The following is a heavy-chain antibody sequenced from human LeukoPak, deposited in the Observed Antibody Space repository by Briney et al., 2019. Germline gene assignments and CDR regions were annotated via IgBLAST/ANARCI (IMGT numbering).Heavy chain of an antibody. V-gene: IGHV3-30*18. D-gene: IGHD1-26*01. J-gene: IGHJ4*02. CDR2: ISNDGSNK. Sequence: GGSLRLSCAASGFTFSSSGMHWVRQAPGKGLEWLAVISNDGSNKYYADSVKGRFTISRDNPKNTPYLEMNSLRAEDTAVYYCAKRGGSYFDYWGQGTLVTVSS. CDR3: AKRGGSYFDY. CDR1: GFTFSSSG.